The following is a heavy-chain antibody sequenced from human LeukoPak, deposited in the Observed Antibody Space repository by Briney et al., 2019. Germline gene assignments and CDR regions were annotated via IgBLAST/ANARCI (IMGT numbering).Heavy chain of an antibody. CDR1: GFTFSNYW. CDR3: ARGHTGMSS. Sequence: GGSLRLSCAASGFTFSNYWMSWVRQAPGKGLEWVANIKQDGSEKYYVDSVKGLFTISRDNAKNSLYLQMNSLRAEVTAVYYCARGHTGMSSWGQGTLVTVSS. J-gene: IGHJ5*02. CDR2: IKQDGSEK. D-gene: IGHD5-18*01. V-gene: IGHV3-7*04.